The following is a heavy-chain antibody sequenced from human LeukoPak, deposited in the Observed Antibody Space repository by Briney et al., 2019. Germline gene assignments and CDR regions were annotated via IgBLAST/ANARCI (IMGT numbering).Heavy chain of an antibody. J-gene: IGHJ4*02. CDR2: ISGSAGST. D-gene: IGHD3-10*01. CDR3: AKDLLSGSGSFSWGVFDY. CDR1: GFTFSSHA. Sequence: SGGSLRLSCAASGFTFSSHAMSWVRQAPGKGLEWVSGISGSAGSTVYADSVKGRPTISRDNSKNTLNLQMNSLRAEDTAVYYCAKDLLSGSGSFSWGVFDYWGQGTLVTVSA. V-gene: IGHV3-23*01.